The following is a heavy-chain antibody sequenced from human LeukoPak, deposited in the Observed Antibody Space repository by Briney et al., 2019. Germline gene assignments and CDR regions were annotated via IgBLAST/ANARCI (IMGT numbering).Heavy chain of an antibody. CDR2: IYYSGST. CDR3: ARQGVVVAATRSGYYYYYYMDV. D-gene: IGHD2-15*01. V-gene: IGHV4-39*01. Sequence: SETLSLTCTVSGGSISSSSYYRGWIRQPPGKGLEWIGSIYYSGSTYYSPSLKSRVTISVDTSKNQFSLKLSSVTAADTAVYYCARQGVVVAATRSGYYYYYYMDVWGKGTTVTISS. J-gene: IGHJ6*03. CDR1: GGSISSSSYY.